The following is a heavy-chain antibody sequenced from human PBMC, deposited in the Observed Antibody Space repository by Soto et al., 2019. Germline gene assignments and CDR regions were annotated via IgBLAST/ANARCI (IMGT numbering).Heavy chain of an antibody. CDR3: AIGAATKILVVMYDALEI. CDR1: GATLNSFINYG. J-gene: IGHJ3*02. V-gene: IGHV1-69*12. D-gene: IGHD3-22*01. CDR2: IIPVFGTP. Sequence: QVQLVQSGAEVKKPGSSVRVSCKASGATLNSFINYGITWVRQAPGQGLEWMGGIIPVFGTPNHAQKFQGRVTISADESTRTVNMELSSLRSDDTAVYYCAIGAATKILVVMYDALEIWGQGTMVTVSS.